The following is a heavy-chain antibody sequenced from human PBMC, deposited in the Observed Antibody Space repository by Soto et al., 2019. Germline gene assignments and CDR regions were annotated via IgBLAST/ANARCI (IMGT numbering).Heavy chain of an antibody. Sequence: QVQLVESGGGVVQPGRSLRLSCAASGFTFSSYGMHWVRQAPGKGLEWVAVIWHDGSNKYYADSVKGRFTISRDNSKNTLYLHMTSLRAEDTAVYYCAREYYEVVSVLGQVDYWGQGTLVTVSS. D-gene: IGHD3-22*01. J-gene: IGHJ4*02. V-gene: IGHV3-33*01. CDR2: IWHDGSNK. CDR3: AREYYEVVSVLGQVDY. CDR1: GFTFSSYG.